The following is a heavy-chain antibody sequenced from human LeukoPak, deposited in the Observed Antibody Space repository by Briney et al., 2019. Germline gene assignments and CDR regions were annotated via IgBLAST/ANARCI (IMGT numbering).Heavy chain of an antibody. CDR2: ISGSAGIT. CDR3: AKDRREDLAVAGGSDY. V-gene: IGHV3-23*01. D-gene: IGHD6-19*01. Sequence: GGSLRLSCAASGFTFSSYAMSWVRQALGEGLEWVSAISGSAGITYYADSVKGRFTISRDNSKNTLYLQMNSLRGEDTAVYYCAKDRREDLAVAGGSDYWGQGTLVTVSS. CDR1: GFTFSSYA. J-gene: IGHJ4*02.